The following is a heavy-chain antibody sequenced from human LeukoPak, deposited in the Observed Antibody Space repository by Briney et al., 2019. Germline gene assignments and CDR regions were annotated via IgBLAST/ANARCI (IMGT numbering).Heavy chain of an antibody. CDR2: INPNSGGT. V-gene: IGHV1-2*02. Sequence: ASVKVSCKASGYTFTSYGISWVRQAPGQGLEWMGWINPNSGGTNYAQKFQGRVTMTRDTSISTAYMELSRLRSDDTAVYYCARSGYSYGYSGVDYWGQGTLVTVSS. CDR3: ARSGYSYGYSGVDY. D-gene: IGHD5-18*01. J-gene: IGHJ4*02. CDR1: GYTFTSYG.